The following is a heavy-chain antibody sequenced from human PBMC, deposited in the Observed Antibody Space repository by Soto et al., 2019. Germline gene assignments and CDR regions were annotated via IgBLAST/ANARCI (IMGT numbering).Heavy chain of an antibody. CDR3: AKDRDTAMVHSFDY. CDR1: GFTFSSYA. CDR2: ISGSGGSA. D-gene: IGHD5-18*01. V-gene: IGHV3-23*01. J-gene: IGHJ4*02. Sequence: GGSLRLSCAASGFTFSSYAMSWVRQAPGKGLEWVSAISGSGGSAYYADSVKGRFAISRDNSKNTLYLQMDSLRAEDTAVYYCAKDRDTAMVHSFDYWGQGTLVTVYS.